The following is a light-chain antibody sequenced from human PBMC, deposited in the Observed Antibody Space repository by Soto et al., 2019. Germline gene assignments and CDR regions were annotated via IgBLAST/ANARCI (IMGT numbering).Light chain of an antibody. CDR2: KSS. Sequence: DIQMTQSPSTLSASIGDRVTITCRASQNISNWLAWYQQKPGKAPKILIYKSSSLEGGVPSRFSGSASGTEFTLTISSLQPDDFATYYGQHYDGLPCTFGQGTKVDIK. V-gene: IGKV1-5*03. J-gene: IGKJ1*01. CDR1: QNISNW. CDR3: QHYDGLPCT.